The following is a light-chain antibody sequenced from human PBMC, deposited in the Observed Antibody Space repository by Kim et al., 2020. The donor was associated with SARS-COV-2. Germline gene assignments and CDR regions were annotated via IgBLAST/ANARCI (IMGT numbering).Light chain of an antibody. CDR2: EVS. CDR3: CSYAGSGTFWV. V-gene: IGLV2-23*02. J-gene: IGLJ1*01. Sequence: QSALTQPASVSGSPGQSITISCTGTSSDVGSYNLVSWYQQYSGKAPKLMIYEVSKRPSGVSNRFSGSKSGNTASLTISGLQAEDEADYYCCSYAGSGTFWVFGTGTKV. CDR1: SSDVGSYNL.